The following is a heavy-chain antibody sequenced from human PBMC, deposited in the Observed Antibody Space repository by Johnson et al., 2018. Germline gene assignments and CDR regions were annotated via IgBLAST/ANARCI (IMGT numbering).Heavy chain of an antibody. V-gene: IGHV4-61*02. D-gene: IGHD3-22*01. CDR1: GGSISRSGFS. CDR3: AREAAYFDASGYSTDTFDI. Sequence: QVQLQESGPGLVKPSQTLSLTCSVAGGSISRSGFSWSWIRQPAGQGLEWIGRIYSSGGTNYNPSLKSRATMSVDTSQNQFSLTLNSVTAPDTAVYYCAREAAYFDASGYSTDTFDIWGQGTMVSVSS. CDR2: IYSSGGT. J-gene: IGHJ3*02.